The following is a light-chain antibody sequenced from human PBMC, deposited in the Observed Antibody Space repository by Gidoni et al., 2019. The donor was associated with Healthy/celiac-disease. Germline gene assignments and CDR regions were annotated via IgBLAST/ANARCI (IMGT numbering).Light chain of an antibody. CDR2: AAS. CDR1: QSISSY. Sequence: DIQMTQSPSSLSASLGDRVTITCRASQSISSYLNWYQQKPGKAPKLLIYAASSLQSGVPSRFSGSGSGTDFTLTISSLQPEDFATYYCQQSYSTSALTFGGXTKVEIK. V-gene: IGKV1-39*01. J-gene: IGKJ4*01. CDR3: QQSYSTSALT.